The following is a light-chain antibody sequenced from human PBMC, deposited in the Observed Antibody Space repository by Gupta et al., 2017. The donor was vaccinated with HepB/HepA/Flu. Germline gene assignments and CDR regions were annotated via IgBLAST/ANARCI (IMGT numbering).Light chain of an antibody. CDR2: SDN. Sequence: QSVLTQPPSVSETPGQRVIISCSGSSSSIGSNTVNWDKQLPGTAPKHLIYSDNRRPAGVPDRFSGSKSGTTAALAISGRQAEEEADFYCASWDDSRNALLGGGTKLTVL. CDR3: ASWDDSRNAL. J-gene: IGLJ2*01. CDR1: SSSIGSNT. V-gene: IGLV1-44*01.